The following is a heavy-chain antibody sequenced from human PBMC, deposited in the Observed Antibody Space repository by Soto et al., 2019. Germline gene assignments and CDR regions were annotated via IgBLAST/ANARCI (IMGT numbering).Heavy chain of an antibody. D-gene: IGHD4-4*01. CDR1: GGSVSSGPYY. CDR2: IYYSGST. CDR3: ARGGNYPQYYFDY. V-gene: IGHV4-61*01. J-gene: IGHJ4*02. Sequence: ASETLSLTCTVSGGSVSSGPYYWTWIRQPPGKGLEWIGYIYYSGSTNYNPSLKSRVTISVDTSKNQFSLKLSSVTAADTAVYYCARGGNYPQYYFDYWGQGTLVTSPQ.